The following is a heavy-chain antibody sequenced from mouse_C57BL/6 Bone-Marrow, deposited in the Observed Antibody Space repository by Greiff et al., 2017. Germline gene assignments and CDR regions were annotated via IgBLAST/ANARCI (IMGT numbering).Heavy chain of an antibody. CDR3: AGGDYYGSYYYAMDY. CDR2: INPYNGGT. V-gene: IGHV1-19*01. CDR1: GYTFTDYY. Sequence: EVQLQQSGPVLVKPGASVKMSCKASGYTFTDYYMNWVKQSHGKSLEWIGVINPYNGGTSYNQKFKGKATLTVDKSSSTAYMELNSLTSEDSAVYYCAGGDYYGSYYYAMDYWGQGTTVTVSS. J-gene: IGHJ4*01. D-gene: IGHD1-1*01.